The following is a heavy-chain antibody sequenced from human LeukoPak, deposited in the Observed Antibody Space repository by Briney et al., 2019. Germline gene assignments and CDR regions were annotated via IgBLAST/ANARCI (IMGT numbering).Heavy chain of an antibody. Sequence: SETLSLTCTVSGVSISSGGYYWSWIRQPPGKGLEWIGYIYHSGSTYYNPSLKSRVTTSVDRSKDQFSLKLSSVTAADTAVYYCARGRIRTRPGFDYWGQGTLVTVSS. CDR2: IYHSGST. V-gene: IGHV4-30-2*01. CDR3: ARGRIRTRPGFDY. J-gene: IGHJ4*02. CDR1: GVSISSGGYY. D-gene: IGHD1-14*01.